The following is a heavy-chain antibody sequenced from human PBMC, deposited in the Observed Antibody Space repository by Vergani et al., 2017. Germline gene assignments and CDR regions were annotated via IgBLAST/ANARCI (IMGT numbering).Heavy chain of an antibody. CDR3: ARESSEYSYSTPLDT. D-gene: IGHD4-11*01. CDR1: GASMSALYRDEHY. J-gene: IGHJ5*02. V-gene: IGHV4-61*08. Sequence: QVRLQESGPRLVKPSETLSLTCTVSGASMSALYRDEHYWTWFRLSPGKGREWIGFVNKIGNTRYNPSLRDRLTMSVAMSRNMFSLKLTTMTAEDAAVYYCARESSEYSYSTPLDTWGQGILINVAS. CDR2: VNKIGNT.